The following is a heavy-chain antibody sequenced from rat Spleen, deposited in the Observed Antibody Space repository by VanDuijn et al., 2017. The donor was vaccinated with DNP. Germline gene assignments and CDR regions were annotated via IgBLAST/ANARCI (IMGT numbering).Heavy chain of an antibody. Sequence: EVQLVESGGGLVQPGRSLKLSCVASGFTFNNYWMTWIRQAPGKGLEWVASITNTGGSTYYPDSVKGRFTISRDNAKSTLYLQMNSLRSEDTATYYCTSSSTEGMGFAYWGQGTLVTVSS. CDR3: TSSSTEGMGFAY. CDR2: ITNTGGST. D-gene: IGHD1-11*01. V-gene: IGHV5-31*01. J-gene: IGHJ3*01. CDR1: GFTFNNYW.